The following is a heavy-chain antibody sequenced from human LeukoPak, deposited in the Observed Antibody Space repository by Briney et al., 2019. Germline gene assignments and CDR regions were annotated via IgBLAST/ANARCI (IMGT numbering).Heavy chain of an antibody. CDR2: INHSGST. CDR1: GGSFSGYY. D-gene: IGHD3-10*01. CDR3: ARLSSMVRGVRNYMDV. J-gene: IGHJ6*03. V-gene: IGHV4-34*01. Sequence: SETLSLTCADYGGSFSGYYWSWIRQRPGKGLEWIGEINHSGSTNYNPSLKSRVTISVDTSKNQFSLKLSSVTAADTAVYYCARLSSMVRGVRNYMDVWGKGTTVTISS.